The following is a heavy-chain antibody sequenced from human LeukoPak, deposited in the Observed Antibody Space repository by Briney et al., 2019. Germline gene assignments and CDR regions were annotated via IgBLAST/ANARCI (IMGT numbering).Heavy chain of an antibody. Sequence: PGGSLRLSCAASGFTFDDYAMHWVRQAPGKGLEWVSGISWNSGSIGYADSVKGRFTISRDNAKNSLYLQMNSLRAEDTALYYCANGVTVTSPFDYWGQGTLVTVSS. CDR3: ANGVTVTSPFDY. D-gene: IGHD4-17*01. J-gene: IGHJ4*02. CDR1: GFTFDDYA. CDR2: ISWNSGSI. V-gene: IGHV3-9*01.